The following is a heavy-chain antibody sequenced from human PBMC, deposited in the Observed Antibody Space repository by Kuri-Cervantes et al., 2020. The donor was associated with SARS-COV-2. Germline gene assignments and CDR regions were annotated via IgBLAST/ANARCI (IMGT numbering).Heavy chain of an antibody. V-gene: IGHV3-33*08. J-gene: IGHJ6*03. CDR3: ARGAANYYYMDV. Sequence: GESLKISCVASGFTFSNYVIHWVRQAPGKGLEWVAVIWYDGENEYYAGSVKGRFTISRDNSKNTVSLHMNSLRAEDTAMYYCARGAANYYYMDVWGNGTTVTVSS. CDR1: GFTFSNYV. CDR2: IWYDGENE. D-gene: IGHD3-16*01.